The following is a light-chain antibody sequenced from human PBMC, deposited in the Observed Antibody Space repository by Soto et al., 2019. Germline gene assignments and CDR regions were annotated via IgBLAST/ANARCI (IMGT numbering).Light chain of an antibody. CDR2: GAS. J-gene: IGKJ1*01. V-gene: IGKV3-20*01. CDR1: QSVSSSY. CDR3: QQYGSSPWT. Sequence: ESFFAHAPSTLSFYPGERATLSCRASQSVSSSYLAWYQQKPGQAPRLLIYGASSRATGIPDRFSGSGSGTDFTLTISRLEPEDFAVYYCQQYGSSPWTFGQGTKV.